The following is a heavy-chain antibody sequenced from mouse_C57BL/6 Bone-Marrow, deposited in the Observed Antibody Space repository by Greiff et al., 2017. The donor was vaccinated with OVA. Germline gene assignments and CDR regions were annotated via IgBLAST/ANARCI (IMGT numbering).Heavy chain of an antibody. V-gene: IGHV7-1*01. CDR1: GFTFSDFY. CDR2: SRNKANDYTT. J-gene: IGHJ1*03. CDR3: ERDAHDWYFDV. Sequence: EVMLVESGGGLVQSGRSLRLSCATSGFTFSDFYMEWVRQAPGKGLEWIAASRNKANDYTTESSASVKGRFIVSRDTSPIILYLHRKALKAEDTAIYDGERDAHDWYFDVWGTGTTVTVSS.